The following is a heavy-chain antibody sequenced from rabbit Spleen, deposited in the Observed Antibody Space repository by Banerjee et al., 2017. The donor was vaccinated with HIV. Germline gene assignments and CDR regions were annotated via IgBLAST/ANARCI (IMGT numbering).Heavy chain of an antibody. J-gene: IGHJ6*01. Sequence: QSLEESGGGLVKPGASLTLTCKASGFSFSSSDYICWVRQAPGKGLEWISCIAGSSSGFTYSAPWATDRFTISKPSSTAVILQMTSLTVAHTATYFCARDTGTSYSSYGMDHWGLGPLVTDS. V-gene: IGHV1S40*01. CDR1: GFSFSSSDY. CDR3: ARDTGTSYSSYGMDH. CDR2: IAGSSSGFT. D-gene: IGHD7-1*01.